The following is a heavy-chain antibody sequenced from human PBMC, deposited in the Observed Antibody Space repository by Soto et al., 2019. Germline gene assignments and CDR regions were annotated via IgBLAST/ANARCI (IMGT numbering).Heavy chain of an antibody. CDR2: IYHSGNN. D-gene: IGHD2-15*01. J-gene: IGHJ3*01. V-gene: IGHV4-30-2*01. Sequence: QLQLQESGSGLVKPSQTLSLTCAVSGGSISSGGYSWTWLRQPPGNGLEWSGYIYHSGNNYYNQPPRSRVTIPGDRSKNQFTLNLSSVTAAATAVYYCASNVAADDDLDVWGQGTMVTVSS. CDR1: GGSISSGGYS. CDR3: ASNVAADDDLDV.